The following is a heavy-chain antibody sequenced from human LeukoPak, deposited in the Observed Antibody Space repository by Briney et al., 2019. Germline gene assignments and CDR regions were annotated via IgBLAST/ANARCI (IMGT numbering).Heavy chain of an antibody. J-gene: IGHJ4*02. V-gene: IGHV3-48*02. CDR2: IRTTAEGAKYA. Sequence: GGSLRLSCATSGFSFTDYPMNWVRQAPGKGLEWISNIRTTAEGAKYAYYADSVKGRVTISRDDGKSTLYLHMNSLRDDDTAVYYCATDQRYAFDYWGQGILVTVSS. D-gene: IGHD3-9*01. CDR3: ATDQRYAFDY. CDR1: GFSFTDYP.